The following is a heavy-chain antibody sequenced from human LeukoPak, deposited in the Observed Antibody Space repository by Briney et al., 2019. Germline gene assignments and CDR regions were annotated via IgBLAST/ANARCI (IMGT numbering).Heavy chain of an antibody. CDR1: GYTFTNYG. V-gene: IGHV1-18*01. Sequence: ASVKVSCKASGYTFTNYGISWVRQAPGQGLEWMGWISAYNGNTNYAQNLQGRVTMTTDTSTRTAYMELRSLRSDDTAVYYCALIGYSYGLFDYWGQGTLVTVSS. CDR2: ISAYNGNT. J-gene: IGHJ4*02. D-gene: IGHD5-18*01. CDR3: ALIGYSYGLFDY.